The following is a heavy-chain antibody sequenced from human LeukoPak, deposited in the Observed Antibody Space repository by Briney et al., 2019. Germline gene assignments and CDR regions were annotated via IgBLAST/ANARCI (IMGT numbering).Heavy chain of an antibody. CDR3: ARDSEVGVYYDTY. Sequence: PSETLSLTCAVYGGSFSGYYWSWIRQPPGKGLEWIGEINHSGSTNYNPSLKSRVTISVDTSKNQFSLKLSSVTAADTAVYYCARDSEVGVYYDTYWGQGTLVTVSS. CDR1: GGSFSGYY. V-gene: IGHV4-34*01. CDR2: INHSGST. D-gene: IGHD3-3*01. J-gene: IGHJ4*02.